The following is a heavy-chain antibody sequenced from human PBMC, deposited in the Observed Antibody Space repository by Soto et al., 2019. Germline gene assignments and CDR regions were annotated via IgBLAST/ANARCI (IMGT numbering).Heavy chain of an antibody. CDR3: ARGPRTGDFWSGYPPWGTEFDP. CDR1: GGSISSGGYY. D-gene: IGHD3-3*01. V-gene: IGHV4-31*03. Sequence: SETLSLTCTVSGGSISSGGYYWSWIRQHPGKGLEWIGYIYYSGSTYYNPSLKSRVTISVDTSKNQFSLKLSSVTAADTAVYYCARGPRTGDFWSGYPPWGTEFDPWGQGTLVTVSS. CDR2: IYYSGST. J-gene: IGHJ5*02.